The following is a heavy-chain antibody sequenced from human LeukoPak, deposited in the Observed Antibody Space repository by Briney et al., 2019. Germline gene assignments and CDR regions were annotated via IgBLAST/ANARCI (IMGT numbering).Heavy chain of an antibody. CDR1: GFTPGFTFSYYA. CDR3: ADSDGYYYDV. J-gene: IGHJ4*02. Sequence: QPGGSLRLSCVASGFTPGFTFSYYAMHWVRQAPGKGLEWVAFISNDGGNRYFANSVKGRFTISRDNSKNTVYLQMNSLGAEDTAVYYCADSDGYYYDVWGQGTLVTVS. V-gene: IGHV3-30-3*01. D-gene: IGHD2-15*01. CDR2: ISNDGGNR.